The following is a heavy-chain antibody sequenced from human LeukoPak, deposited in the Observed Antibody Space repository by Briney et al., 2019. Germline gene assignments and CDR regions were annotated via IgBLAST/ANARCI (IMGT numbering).Heavy chain of an antibody. Sequence: PSQTLSLTCAVSGGSISSGGYSWSWIRQPPGKGLEWIGYIYHSGSTYYNPSLESRVTISVDRSKNQFSLKLSSVTAADTAVYYCARFSYGDGFDYWGQGTLVTVSS. V-gene: IGHV4-30-2*01. J-gene: IGHJ4*02. CDR2: IYHSGST. CDR3: ARFSYGDGFDY. CDR1: GGSISSGGYS. D-gene: IGHD4-17*01.